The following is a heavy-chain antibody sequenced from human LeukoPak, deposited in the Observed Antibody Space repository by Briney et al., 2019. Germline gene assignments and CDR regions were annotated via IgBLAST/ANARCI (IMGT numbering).Heavy chain of an antibody. D-gene: IGHD3-10*01. CDR2: INPNSGGT. CDR3: AGDGSLGKDFEY. J-gene: IGHJ4*02. Sequence: ASVKVSCKASGYTFTSYDINWVRQATGQGLEWMGRINPNSGGTNYAQKFQGRVTMTRDTSISTSYMELSRLRSDDTAVYYCAGDGSLGKDFEYWGQGTLVTVSS. V-gene: IGHV1-2*06. CDR1: GYTFTSYD.